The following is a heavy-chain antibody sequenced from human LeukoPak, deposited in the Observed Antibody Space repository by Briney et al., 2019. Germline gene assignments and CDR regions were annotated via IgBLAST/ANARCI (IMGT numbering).Heavy chain of an antibody. D-gene: IGHD3-10*01. Sequence: GASVKVSCKASGGTFSSYAISWVRQAPGQGLEWMGGIIPIFGTANYAQKFQGRVTITADKSTSTAYMELSSLGSDDTAIYFCAREHVYGFSAFDYWGQGTLVTVSS. CDR3: AREHVYGFSAFDY. V-gene: IGHV1-69*06. CDR2: IIPIFGTA. CDR1: GGTFSSYA. J-gene: IGHJ4*02.